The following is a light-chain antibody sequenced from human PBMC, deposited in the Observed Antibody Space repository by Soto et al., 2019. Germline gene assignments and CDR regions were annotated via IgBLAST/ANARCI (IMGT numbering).Light chain of an antibody. J-gene: IGKJ1*01. CDR3: QQYNSYPWT. CDR2: KAS. Sequence: DIQMTQSPSTLSASVGDRVTITCRASQSISSWLAWYQQKPGKAPKLLIYKASSLESGVPSRFSGSGSGTAFTLTISSLQHDDFATDYGQQYNSYPWTFGQGTKVEIK. V-gene: IGKV1-5*03. CDR1: QSISSW.